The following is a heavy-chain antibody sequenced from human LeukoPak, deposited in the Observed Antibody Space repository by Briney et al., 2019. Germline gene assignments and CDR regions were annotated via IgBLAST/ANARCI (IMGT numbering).Heavy chain of an antibody. CDR1: GGTFSSYA. CDR2: INPRGGST. J-gene: IGHJ4*02. D-gene: IGHD4-17*01. CDR3: ARGSGDYEIDY. Sequence: ASVKVSCKASGGTFSSYAISWVRQAPGLGLEWMGIINPRGGSTSNAQRFQGRVTMTRDMSTSTVYMELSSLGSEDTAVYYCARGSGDYEIDYWGQGTLVTVSS. V-gene: IGHV1-46*01.